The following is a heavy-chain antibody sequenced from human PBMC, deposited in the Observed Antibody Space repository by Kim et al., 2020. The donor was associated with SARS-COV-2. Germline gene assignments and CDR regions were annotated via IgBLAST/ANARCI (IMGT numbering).Heavy chain of an antibody. J-gene: IGHJ4*02. CDR1: GFTFSSYS. V-gene: IGHV3-48*02. Sequence: GGSLRLSCAASGFTFSSYSMNWVRQAPGKGLEWVSYIGRSGSPIYYADSVKGRFTLSRDNAKNSLWLQMNSLRDEDTAVYYCARDGTGWALFDYWGQGTL. CDR2: IGRSGSPI. CDR3: ARDGTGWALFDY. D-gene: IGHD6-19*01.